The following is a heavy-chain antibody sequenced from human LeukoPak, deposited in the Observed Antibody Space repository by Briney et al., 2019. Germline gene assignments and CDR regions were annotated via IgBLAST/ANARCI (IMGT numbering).Heavy chain of an antibody. CDR2: ISYDGSNK. D-gene: IGHD3-10*01. CDR3: AKSWWFGELPHDDY. Sequence: GGSLRLSCAASGFTFSSYGMHWVRQAPGKGLEWGAVISYDGSNKYYADSVKGRFTISRDNSKNTLYLQMNSLRAEDTAVYYCAKSWWFGELPHDDYWGQGTLVIVSS. CDR1: GFTFSSYG. V-gene: IGHV3-30*18. J-gene: IGHJ4*02.